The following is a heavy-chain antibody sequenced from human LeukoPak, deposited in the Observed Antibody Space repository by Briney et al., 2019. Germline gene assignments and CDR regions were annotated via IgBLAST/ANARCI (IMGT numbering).Heavy chain of an antibody. CDR1: GYTFTSYD. D-gene: IGHD3-9*01. V-gene: IGHV1-69*05. J-gene: IGHJ5*02. Sequence: SVKVSCKASGYTFTSYDINWVRQATGQGLEWMGGIIPIFGTANYAQKFQGRVTITTDESTSTAYMELSSLRSEDTAVYYCARGPDGYYNGWFDPWGQGTLVTVSS. CDR2: IIPIFGTA. CDR3: ARGPDGYYNGWFDP.